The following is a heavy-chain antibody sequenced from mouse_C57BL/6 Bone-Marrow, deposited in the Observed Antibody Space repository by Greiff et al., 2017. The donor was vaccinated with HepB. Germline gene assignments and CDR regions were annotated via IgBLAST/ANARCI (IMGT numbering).Heavy chain of an antibody. CDR3: ARVYWYFDV. CDR1: GYTLTSYD. Sequence: QVQLKESGPERVKPGASVKLSCKASGYTLTSYDINWVKQRPGQGLEWIGWIYPRDGSTKYNEKFKGKATLTVDTSSSTAYMELHSLTSEDSAVYFCARVYWYFDVWGTGTTVTVSS. CDR2: IYPRDGST. V-gene: IGHV1-85*01. J-gene: IGHJ1*03.